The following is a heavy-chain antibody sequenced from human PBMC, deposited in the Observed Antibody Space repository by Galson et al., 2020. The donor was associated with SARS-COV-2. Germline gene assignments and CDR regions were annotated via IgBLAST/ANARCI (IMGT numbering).Heavy chain of an antibody. V-gene: IGHV4-34*01. CDR1: GGSFSDYS. J-gene: IGHJ6*03. Sequence: LTCAVYGGSFSDYSWTWVRQPPGKGLEWIGEISHSGSTNYGPSLKSRVFMSVDTSKNQFSLKLRSVTAADTAVYYCARGGSRPIMAFDYYYFYMDVWGKGTTVTVSS. CDR3: ARGGSRPIMAFDYYYFYMDV. D-gene: IGHD3-10*01. CDR2: ISHSGST.